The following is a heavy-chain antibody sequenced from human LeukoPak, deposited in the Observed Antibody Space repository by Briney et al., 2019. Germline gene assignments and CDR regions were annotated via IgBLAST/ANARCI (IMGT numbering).Heavy chain of an antibody. CDR2: ISSSSSTI. Sequence: PGGSLRLSCAASGFTFSSYWMNWVRQAPGKGLEWISYISSSSSTIYYADSVKGRFTISRDNAKNSHYLQKISLRAEDTAVYYCARDGPNGYFFDYWGQGTLVTVSS. CDR1: GFTFSSYW. V-gene: IGHV3-48*04. J-gene: IGHJ4*02. CDR3: ARDGPNGYFFDY.